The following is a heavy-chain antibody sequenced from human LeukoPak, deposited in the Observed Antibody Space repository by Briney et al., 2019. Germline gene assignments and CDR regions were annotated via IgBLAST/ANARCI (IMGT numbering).Heavy chain of an antibody. CDR1: GFTFSSNG. CDR2: IWYDGSNK. J-gene: IGHJ4*02. CDR3: ARDLYYYDSSGEY. V-gene: IGHV3-33*01. Sequence: PGRSLRLSCAASGFTFSSNGMHWVRQAPGKGLEWVGVIWYDGSNKYYADSVKGRFTISRDNSKNTLYLQMNSLRAEDTAVYYCARDLYYYDSSGEYWGQGTLVTVSS. D-gene: IGHD3-22*01.